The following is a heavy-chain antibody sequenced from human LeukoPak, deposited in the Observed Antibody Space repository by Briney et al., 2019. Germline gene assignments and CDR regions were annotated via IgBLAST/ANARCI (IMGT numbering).Heavy chain of an antibody. CDR2: ISAYNGNT. D-gene: IGHD3-22*01. Sequence: VSVTVSCKASGYTFTSYGISWVRQAPGQGLEWMGWISAYNGNTNYAQKLQGRVTMTTDTSTSTAYMELKILRSDDTAVYYCARANAFDEDYYDSSGSPWGQGTLVTVSS. J-gene: IGHJ5*02. CDR3: ARANAFDEDYYDSSGSP. V-gene: IGHV1-18*01. CDR1: GYTFTSYG.